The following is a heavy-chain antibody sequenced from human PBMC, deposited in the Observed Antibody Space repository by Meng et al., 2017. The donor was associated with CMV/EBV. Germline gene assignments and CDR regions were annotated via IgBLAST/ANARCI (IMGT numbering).Heavy chain of an antibody. CDR2: INHSGST. CDR3: AGASFWSGYYDY. V-gene: IGHV4-34*01. CDR1: GGSFSGYY. Sequence: ETLSLTCAVYGGSFSGYYWSWIRQPPGKGLEWIGEINHSGSTNYNPSLKSRVTISVDTSKNQFSLKLSSVTAADTAVYYCAGASFWSGYYDYWGQGTLVTVSS. D-gene: IGHD3-3*01. J-gene: IGHJ4*02.